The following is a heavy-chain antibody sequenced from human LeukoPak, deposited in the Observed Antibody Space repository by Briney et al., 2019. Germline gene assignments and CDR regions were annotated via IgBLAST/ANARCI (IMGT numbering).Heavy chain of an antibody. CDR2: IYPGDSDT. CDR1: GYSFTSYW. D-gene: IGHD6-19*01. V-gene: IGHV5-51*01. CDR3: ARVPGIAVAGPFDY. Sequence: GESLKISCKGSGYSFTSYWIGWVRQMPGKSLEWMGIIYPGDSDTRYSPSFQGQVTISADKSISTDYLQWSSLKASDTATYYCARVPGIAVAGPFDYWGQGTLVTVSS. J-gene: IGHJ4*02.